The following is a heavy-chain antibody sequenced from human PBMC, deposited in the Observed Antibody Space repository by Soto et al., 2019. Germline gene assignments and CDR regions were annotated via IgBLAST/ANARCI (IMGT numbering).Heavy chain of an antibody. Sequence: SVNVSCKFSGYTHTELSMHWVGQAPGKGRECMGCFDPEYGESIYAQKFQGRLTMTDDTYTDTAYMEVSSLRSGDTAVYYSAKVPTCCYDPGYWGQGTLVTVSS. D-gene: IGHD2-2*01. CDR3: AKVPTCCYDPGY. CDR2: FDPEYGES. V-gene: IGHV1-24*01. J-gene: IGHJ4*02. CDR1: GYTHTELS.